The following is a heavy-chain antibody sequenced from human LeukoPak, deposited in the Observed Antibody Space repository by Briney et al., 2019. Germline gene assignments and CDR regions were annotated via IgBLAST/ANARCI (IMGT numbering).Heavy chain of an antibody. CDR3: ARDGVTFGGVIVSPFFDY. D-gene: IGHD3-16*02. Sequence: GGSPRLSCAASGFTFSSYGMHWVRQAPGKGLEGGAVIWYDGSNKYYADSVKGGFTISRDNSKNTLYLQMNSLRADDTAVYYCARDGVTFGGVIVSPFFDYWGQGTLVTVSS. J-gene: IGHJ4*02. CDR2: IWYDGSNK. CDR1: GFTFSSYG. V-gene: IGHV3-33*01.